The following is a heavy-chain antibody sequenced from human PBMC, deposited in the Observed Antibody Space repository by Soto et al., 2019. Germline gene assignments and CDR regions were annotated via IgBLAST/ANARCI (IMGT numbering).Heavy chain of an antibody. CDR3: ARDHIGYDR. CDR1: GFTFSSYP. D-gene: IGHD5-12*01. Sequence: GGSLRLSCAASGFTFSSYPMHWVRQAPGKGLEYVSAISSNGGSTYYANSVKGRFTISRDNSKNTLYLQMGSLRAEDMAVYYCARDHIGYDRWGQGTLVTVSS. CDR2: ISSNGGST. J-gene: IGHJ4*02. V-gene: IGHV3-64*01.